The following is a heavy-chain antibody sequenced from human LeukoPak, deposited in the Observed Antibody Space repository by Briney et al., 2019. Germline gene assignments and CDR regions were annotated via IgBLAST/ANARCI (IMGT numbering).Heavy chain of an antibody. CDR3: ARGGPVVHAIIYNWFDP. CDR1: GYTFTSYA. CDR2: INPNSGGT. Sequence: ASVKVSCKASGYTFTSYAMHWVRQAPGQGLEWMGRINPNSGGTNYAQRFQGRVTMTRDTSISTAYMELSRLRSDDTAVYYCARGGPVVHAIIYNWFDPWGQGTLVPVSS. D-gene: IGHD2-2*01. V-gene: IGHV1-2*06. J-gene: IGHJ5*02.